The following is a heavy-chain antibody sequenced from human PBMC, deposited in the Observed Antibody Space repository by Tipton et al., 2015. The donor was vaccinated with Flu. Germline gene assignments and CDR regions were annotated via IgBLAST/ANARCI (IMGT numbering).Heavy chain of an antibody. CDR3: ARRDCNGSTYHLKN. J-gene: IGHJ1*01. CDR2: IHRTGTT. D-gene: IGHD6-19*01. CDR1: GDSIGSRYF. Sequence: TLSLTCSVSGDSIGSRYFWGWIRQPPGKGLEWIGSIHRTGTTYYNPSLKSRVTISVDTSKNQFSLRLSSVTAADTAVYYCARRDCNGSTYHLKNWGQRTLVTVPS. V-gene: IGHV4-38-2*01.